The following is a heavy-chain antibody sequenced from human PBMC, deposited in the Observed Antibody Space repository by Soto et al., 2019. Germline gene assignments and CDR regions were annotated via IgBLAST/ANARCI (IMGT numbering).Heavy chain of an antibody. Sequence: QVQLVQSGAEVKKPGSSVKVSCKASGGTFSSYTFSWVRQAPGQGLEWMGGIVPLFGTTNDAKIFQGRVTISADESTSTVYMELSSLRSADTAMYYFARDGDVTSTRPSGGFDIWGQGTVITVSS. CDR1: GGTFSSYT. CDR2: IVPLFGTT. J-gene: IGHJ3*02. CDR3: ARDGDVTSTRPSGGFDI. V-gene: IGHV1-69*01. D-gene: IGHD6-6*01.